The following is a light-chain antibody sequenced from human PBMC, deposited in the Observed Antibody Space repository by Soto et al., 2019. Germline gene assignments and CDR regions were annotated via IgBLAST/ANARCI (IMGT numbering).Light chain of an antibody. CDR1: SNDVGNGYDS. CDR3: SSYTTDISPYV. CDR2: EVV. J-gene: IGLJ1*01. Sequence: QSALTQPASVSGSPGQSITISCTGTSNDVGNGYDSVSWYQHRPGKAPKLIIYEVVNRPSGVSNRFSGSKSGNTASLTISGLQAEDEADYYCSSYTTDISPYVFGTGTKLTVL. V-gene: IGLV2-14*01.